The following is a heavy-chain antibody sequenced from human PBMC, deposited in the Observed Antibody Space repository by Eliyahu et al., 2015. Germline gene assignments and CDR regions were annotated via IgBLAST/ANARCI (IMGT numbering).Heavy chain of an antibody. CDR2: INPFDSDI. V-gene: IGHV5-10-1*03. Sequence: EVQLVQSGAEVKKPGXSLRISCKGSGYSFTSYWISWVRQMPGKGLEWMGKINPFDSDIDYSPSFQGHVIISADKSISATYLQWNSLRASDNAIYYCARGVQGYYYYMDVWGKGTTVTVSS. CDR1: GYSFTSYW. J-gene: IGHJ6*03. CDR3: ARGVQGYYYYMDV.